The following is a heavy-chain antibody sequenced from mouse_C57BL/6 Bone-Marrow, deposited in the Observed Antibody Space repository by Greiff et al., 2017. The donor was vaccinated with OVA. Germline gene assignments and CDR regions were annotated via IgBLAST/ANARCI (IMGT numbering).Heavy chain of an antibody. CDR1: GFTFSDYG. D-gene: IGHD1-1*01. CDR2: ISSGSSTI. J-gene: IGHJ1*03. V-gene: IGHV5-17*01. Sequence: EVKLVESGGGLVKPGGSLKLSCAASGFTFSDYGMHWVRQAPEKGLEWVAYISSGSSTIYYADTVKGRYTISRDNAKNTLFLQMTSLRSEDTAMYYCAKGGGRSLCWYFDVWGTGTTVTVSS. CDR3: AKGGGRSLCWYFDV.